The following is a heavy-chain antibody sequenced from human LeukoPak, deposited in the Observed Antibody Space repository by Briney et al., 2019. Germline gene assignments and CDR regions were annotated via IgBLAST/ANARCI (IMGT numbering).Heavy chain of an antibody. CDR3: AWPTREPNY. Sequence: PGGSLRLSCATSGFTFSDYYMSWFRQAPGKAPEWISYISGSGTDPTYADSVKGRFTISRDNAKRSLYLQMNSLRAEDTAVYCCAWPTREPNYWGQGTLVTVSA. J-gene: IGHJ4*02. D-gene: IGHD1-26*01. CDR1: GFTFSDYY. V-gene: IGHV3-11*03. CDR2: ISGSGTDP.